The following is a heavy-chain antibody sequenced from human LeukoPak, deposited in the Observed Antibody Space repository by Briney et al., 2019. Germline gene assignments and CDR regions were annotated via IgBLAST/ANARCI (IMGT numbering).Heavy chain of an antibody. CDR2: ISSNGRIK. J-gene: IGHJ4*02. V-gene: IGHV3-64*02. D-gene: IGHD6-19*01. CDR3: ARVSGWYWFDN. CDR1: GFTFGTYA. Sequence: GGSLRLSCAACGFTFGTYAMHWVRQAPGKGLEYVSAISSNGRIKYYADSVKGRFTISRDNSKNILYLQMGRLRTEDTAAYYCARVSGWYWFDNWGQGTLVTVSS.